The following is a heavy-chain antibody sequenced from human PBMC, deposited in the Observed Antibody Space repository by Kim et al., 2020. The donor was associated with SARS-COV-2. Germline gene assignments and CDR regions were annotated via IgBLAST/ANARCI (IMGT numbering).Heavy chain of an antibody. Sequence: SYTQQFQRRLTMTRDTSTSTVYMELSSLRSDDTAVYYCARDHSGGSYFDYWGQGTLVTVSS. V-gene: IGHV1-46*01. CDR3: ARDHSGGSYFDY. D-gene: IGHD3-10*01. J-gene: IGHJ4*02.